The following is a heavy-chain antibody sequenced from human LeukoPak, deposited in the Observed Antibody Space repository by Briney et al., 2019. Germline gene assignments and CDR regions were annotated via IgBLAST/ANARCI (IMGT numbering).Heavy chain of an antibody. V-gene: IGHV4-61*02. CDR1: GGSISSGSFY. CDR3: ARGYDRNGYQSRGFDY. J-gene: IGHJ4*02. Sequence: PSETLSLTCTVSGGSISSGSFYWSWIRQTAGKGLEWIGRIYPSGDSQYSPSCRTRATISLDTRNQFSLKLSSVTAADTAVYFCARGYDRNGYQSRGFDYWGQGALVNVSS. CDR2: IYPSGDS. D-gene: IGHD3-22*01.